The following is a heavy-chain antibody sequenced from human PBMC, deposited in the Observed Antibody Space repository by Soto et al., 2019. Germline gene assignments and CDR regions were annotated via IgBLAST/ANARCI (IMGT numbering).Heavy chain of an antibody. J-gene: IGHJ4*02. CDR2: VSTNDDRT. D-gene: IGHD3-22*01. Sequence: QVQLVQSGPEVKMPGASVKVSCKTSGYIFTAYGLAWLRQAPGQRPEWMGWVSTNDDRTNYAQKFQGRVTMTTDRSTTTTSMELRSLRPADTAVYYCARELNTESSAYFSFAFRGQGTLVTVSS. V-gene: IGHV1-18*01. CDR1: GYIFTAYG. CDR3: ARELNTESSAYFSFAF.